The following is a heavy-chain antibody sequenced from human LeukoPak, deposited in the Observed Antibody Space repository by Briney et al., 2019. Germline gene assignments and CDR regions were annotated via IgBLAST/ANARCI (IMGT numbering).Heavy chain of an antibody. D-gene: IGHD2-8*01. Sequence: GASVKVSCKASGYTFTSYYMHWVRQAPGQGLEWMGIINPSGGSTSYAQKFQGRVTMTRDTSTSTAYMELSSLRSEDTAVYYCARVGVGFDCTNGVCPLDYWGQGTLVTVSS. CDR3: ARVGVGFDCTNGVCPLDY. V-gene: IGHV1-46*01. CDR2: INPSGGST. CDR1: GYTFTSYY. J-gene: IGHJ4*02.